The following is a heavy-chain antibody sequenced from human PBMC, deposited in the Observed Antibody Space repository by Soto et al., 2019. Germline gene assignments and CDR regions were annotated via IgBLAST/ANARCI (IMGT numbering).Heavy chain of an antibody. CDR1: GFTFSSYS. CDR3: ARDHGGPYSNYGECDY. Sequence: GGSLRLSCAASGFTFSSYSMNWVRQAPGKGLEWVSYISSSSSTIYYADSVKGRFTISRDNAKNSLYLQMNSLRAEDTAVYYCARDHGGPYSNYGECDYWGQGTLVTVSS. V-gene: IGHV3-48*01. J-gene: IGHJ4*02. CDR2: ISSSSSTI. D-gene: IGHD4-4*01.